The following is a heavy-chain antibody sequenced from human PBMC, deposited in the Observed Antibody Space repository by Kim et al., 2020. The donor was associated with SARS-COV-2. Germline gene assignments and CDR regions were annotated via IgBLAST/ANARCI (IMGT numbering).Heavy chain of an antibody. V-gene: IGHV3-30*04. CDR2: ISYDGSNK. CDR3: ARGGVAGYCSGGSCYWLDY. Sequence: GGSLRLSCAASGFTFSSYAMHWVRQAPGKGLEWVAVISYDGSNKYYADSVKGRFTISRDNSKNTLYLQMNSLRAEDTAVYYCARGGVAGYCSGGSCYWLDYWGQGTLVTVSS. D-gene: IGHD2-15*01. CDR1: GFTFSSYA. J-gene: IGHJ4*02.